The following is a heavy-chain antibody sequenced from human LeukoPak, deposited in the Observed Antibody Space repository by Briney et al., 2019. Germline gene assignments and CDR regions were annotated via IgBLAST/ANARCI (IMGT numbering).Heavy chain of an antibody. CDR2: IYPGDSDT. CDR3: ARSPSRNNWFDP. V-gene: IGHV5-51*01. Sequence: GESLKISCKGSGYRFTSYWIGWVRPMPGKGLEWMGIIYPGDSDTRYSPSFQGQVTVSADKSISTAYLQSSSLKVSDTAMYYCARSPSRNNWFDPWGQGALVTVSS. J-gene: IGHJ5*02. CDR1: GYRFTSYW.